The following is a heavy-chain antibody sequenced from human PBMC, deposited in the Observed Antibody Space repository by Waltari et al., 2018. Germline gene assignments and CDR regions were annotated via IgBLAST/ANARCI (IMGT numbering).Heavy chain of an antibody. V-gene: IGHV4-39*01. CDR1: GGSISSSNWY. CDR2: MYDSGTT. Sequence: QLQLQESGPGLVKPSETLSLICTVSGGSISSSNWYWGWVRQTPGKGLEWIGRIMYDSGTTSYNPSVKSRVTISVDTSKNQFSLKLSSVTAADTAIYYCAGHPMTIGFDYWGQGTLVTVSS. J-gene: IGHJ4*02. CDR3: AGHPMTIGFDY. D-gene: IGHD3-10*01.